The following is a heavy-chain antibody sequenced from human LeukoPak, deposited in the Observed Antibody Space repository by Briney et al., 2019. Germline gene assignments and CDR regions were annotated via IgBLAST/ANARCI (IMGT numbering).Heavy chain of an antibody. J-gene: IGHJ4*02. V-gene: IGHV1-2*06. Sequence: ASVKVSCKASGYTFTGYYMHWVRQAPGQGLEWMGRINPNSGGTNYAQKFQGRVTMTRDTSISTAYMELRRLRSDDTAVYYCARVRSGSFFDYWGQGTLVTVSS. D-gene: IGHD1-26*01. CDR1: GYTFTGYY. CDR3: ARVRSGSFFDY. CDR2: INPNSGGT.